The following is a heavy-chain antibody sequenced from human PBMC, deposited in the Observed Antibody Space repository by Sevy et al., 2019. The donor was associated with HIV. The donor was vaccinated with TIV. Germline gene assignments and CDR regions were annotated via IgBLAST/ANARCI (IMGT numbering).Heavy chain of an antibody. CDR2: ITRSTNTL. V-gene: IGHV3-48*02. CDR3: AREAYYYDSREENWFDP. CDR1: GFTFSTYT. J-gene: IGHJ5*02. D-gene: IGHD3-22*01. Sequence: GGSLRLSCEASGFTFSTYTMHWVRQAPGKGLEWVSSITRSTNTLYYADSVRGRFTISRDNAKSSLYLEMNGLRDEDTAVYYCAREAYYYDSREENWFDPWGQGTPVTVSS.